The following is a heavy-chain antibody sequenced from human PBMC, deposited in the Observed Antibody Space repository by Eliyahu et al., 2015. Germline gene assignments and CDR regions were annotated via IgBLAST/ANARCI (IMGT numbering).Heavy chain of an antibody. CDR1: GFXFXSYS. Sequence: EVQLVESGGGLVKPGGSLXLSXXASGFXFXSYSMNWVRQAPGKGLEWVSSISSSSSYIYYADSVKGRFTISRDNAKNSLYLQMNSLRAEDTAVYYCARIVSRQQLVGPDYWGQGTLVTVSS. J-gene: IGHJ4*02. D-gene: IGHD6-13*01. CDR3: ARIVSRQQLVGPDY. V-gene: IGHV3-21*01. CDR2: ISSSSSYI.